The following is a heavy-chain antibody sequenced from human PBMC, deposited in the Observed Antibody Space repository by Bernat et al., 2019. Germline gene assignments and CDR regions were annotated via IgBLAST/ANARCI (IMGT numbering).Heavy chain of an antibody. CDR3: ARGPKYAFDI. J-gene: IGHJ3*02. V-gene: IGHV4-34*01. CDR2: INHSGST. Sequence: QVQLQQWGAGLLKPSETLSLTCAVYGGSFSGYYWSWIRQPPGKGLEWIGEINHSGSTNYNPSLKSRVTISVDTSKNQFSLKLSSVTAADTAVYYCARGPKYAFDIWGQGTMVTVSS. CDR1: GGSFSGYY.